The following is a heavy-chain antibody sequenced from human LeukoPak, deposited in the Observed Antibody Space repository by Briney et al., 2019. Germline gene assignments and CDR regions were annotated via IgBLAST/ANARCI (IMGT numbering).Heavy chain of an antibody. CDR2: IIPIFGTA. CDR3: ARGGDLYYYYYGMDV. V-gene: IGHV1-69*13. D-gene: IGHD2-21*02. Sequence: ASVKVSCKASGGTFSSYAISWVRQAPGQGLEWMGGIIPIFGTANYAQKFQGRVTITADESTSTAYMELSSLRSEDMAVYYCARGGDLYYYYYGMDVWGQGTTVTVSS. CDR1: GGTFSSYA. J-gene: IGHJ6*02.